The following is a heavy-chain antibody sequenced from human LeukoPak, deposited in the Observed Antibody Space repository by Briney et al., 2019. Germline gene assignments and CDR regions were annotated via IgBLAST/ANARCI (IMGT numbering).Heavy chain of an antibody. D-gene: IGHD1-1*01. V-gene: IGHV4-59*01. Sequence: SETLSLTCTVSGGSISNYYWNWIRQPPGKGLEWIGYIYYTGNTNYNPSLKSRVTISVDTSKSQFSLKLSSVTAADTAVYYCARDRLQLQSWGQGTLVTVSS. J-gene: IGHJ5*02. CDR2: IYYTGNT. CDR1: GGSISNYY. CDR3: ARDRLQLQS.